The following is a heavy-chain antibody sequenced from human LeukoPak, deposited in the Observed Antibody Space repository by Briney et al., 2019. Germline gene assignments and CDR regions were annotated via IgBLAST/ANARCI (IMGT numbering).Heavy chain of an antibody. CDR2: IWYDGSNK. CDR3: ARTFGYGGNSGFPRYGMDV. CDR1: GFTFSSYG. V-gene: IGHV3-33*01. J-gene: IGHJ6*02. Sequence: PGGSLRLSCAASGFTFSSYGMHWVRQAPGKGLEWVAVIWYDGSNKYYADSVKGRFTISRDNSKNTLYLQMNSLRAEDTAVYYCARTFGYGGNSGFPRYGMDVWGQGTTVTVSS. D-gene: IGHD4-23*01.